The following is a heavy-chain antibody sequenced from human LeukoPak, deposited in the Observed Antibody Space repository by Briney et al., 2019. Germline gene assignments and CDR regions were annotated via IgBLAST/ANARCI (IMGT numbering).Heavy chain of an antibody. CDR1: GGSFSGYY. CDR2: INHSGST. CDR3: ARRAGAPDFDV. Sequence: SESLSLTCAVYGGSFSGYYWSWIRQPPGKRLEWIGEINHSGSTNYNPSLRSRVTISVDTSKNQFSLKLSSVTAADTAVYYCARRAGAPDFDVWGLGTLVSVSS. J-gene: IGHJ4*02. V-gene: IGHV4-34*01. D-gene: IGHD3-10*01.